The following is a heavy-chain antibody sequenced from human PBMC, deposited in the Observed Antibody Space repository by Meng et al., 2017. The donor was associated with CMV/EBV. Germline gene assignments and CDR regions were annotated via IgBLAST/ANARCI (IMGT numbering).Heavy chain of an antibody. V-gene: IGHV3-21*01. CDR3: ERGRWFGELSWFDP. Sequence: GESLKISCAASGFTFSSYSMNWVRQAPGKGLEWVSSISSSSSYIYYADSVKRRFIISRDNAKNSLYLQMNSLRAEETAVYYCERGRWFGELSWFDPWGQGTLVTVSS. D-gene: IGHD3-10*01. CDR1: GFTFSSYS. J-gene: IGHJ5*02. CDR2: ISSSSSYI.